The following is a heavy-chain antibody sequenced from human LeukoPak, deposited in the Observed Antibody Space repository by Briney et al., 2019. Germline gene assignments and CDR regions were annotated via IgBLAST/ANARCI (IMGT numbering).Heavy chain of an antibody. V-gene: IGHV4-34*01. CDR3: ARRWRLLLREPFDY. CDR1: GGSFSGYY. CDR2: INHSGST. D-gene: IGHD3-22*01. J-gene: IGHJ4*02. Sequence: SETLSLTCAVYGGSFSGYYWSWIRQPPGKGLEWIGEINHSGSTNYNPSLKSRVTISVDTSKNQFSLKLSSVTAADTAVYYCARRWRLLLREPFDYWGQGTLVTVSS.